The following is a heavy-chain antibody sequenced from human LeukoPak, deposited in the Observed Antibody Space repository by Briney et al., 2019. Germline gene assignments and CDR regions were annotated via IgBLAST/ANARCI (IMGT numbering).Heavy chain of an antibody. V-gene: IGHV1-8*01. CDR1: GYTFTSYD. D-gene: IGHD5-18*01. CDR2: MNPNSGNT. CDR3: ARGEGAHGYLVDY. Sequence: GASVKVSCKASGYTFTSYDMNWVRQATGQGLEWMGWMNPNSGNTGYAQKFQGRVTMTRNTSITTAYMELSSLRSEDTAVYYCARGEGAHGYLVDYWGQGTLVTVSS. J-gene: IGHJ4*02.